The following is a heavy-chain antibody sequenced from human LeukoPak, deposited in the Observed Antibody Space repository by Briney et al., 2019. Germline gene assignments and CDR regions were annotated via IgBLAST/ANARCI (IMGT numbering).Heavy chain of an antibody. J-gene: IGHJ4*02. D-gene: IGHD3-22*01. CDR1: GFTFSSYA. V-gene: IGHV3-23*01. CDR2: ISGSGGST. Sequence: GGSLRLSCAASGFTFSSYAMSWVRQAPGKGLEWVSAISGSGGSTYYADSVKGRFTISRDNSKNTLYLQMNSLRAEDTAVYYCAKDNGYYYDRGYFDYWGQGTLVTVSS. CDR3: AKDNGYYYDRGYFDY.